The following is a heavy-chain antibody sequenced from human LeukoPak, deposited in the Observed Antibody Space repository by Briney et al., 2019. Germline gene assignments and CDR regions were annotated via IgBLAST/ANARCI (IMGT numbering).Heavy chain of an antibody. CDR2: VSVSGGST. V-gene: IGHV3-23*01. J-gene: IGHJ4*02. CDR3: AKADSGYYNHYFDY. Sequence: PGGSLRLSCVASGFTFSSYVMGWFRQAQGRGLEWVAGVSVSGGSTYYADSVKGRFTISRDNSKNTLYLQMNSLRAEDTAVYYCAKADSGYYNHYFDYWGQGTLVTVSS. D-gene: IGHD3-3*01. CDR1: GFTFSSYV.